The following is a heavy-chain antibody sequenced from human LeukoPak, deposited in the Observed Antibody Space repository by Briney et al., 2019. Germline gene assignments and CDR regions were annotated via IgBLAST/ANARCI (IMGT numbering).Heavy chain of an antibody. D-gene: IGHD5-12*01. CDR1: GDSISSSY. CDR2: IYHTGST. Sequence: SETLSLTCTVSGDSISSSYWSWIRQPPGKGLEWIGYIYHTGSTNSNPSLKSRVTISVDTSKNQFSLNLRSVTAADTAVYYCARGFDFKSTYFESWGQGTLVTVSS. J-gene: IGHJ4*02. CDR3: ARGFDFKSTYFES. V-gene: IGHV4-59*01.